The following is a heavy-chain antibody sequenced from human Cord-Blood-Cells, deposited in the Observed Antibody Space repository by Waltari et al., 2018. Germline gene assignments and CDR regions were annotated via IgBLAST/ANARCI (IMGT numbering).Heavy chain of an antibody. J-gene: IGHJ4*02. CDR2: IYHSGSN. Sequence: QVQLQESGPGLVKPSETLSLTCAVSGYSISSGYYWGWIRQPPGKGLEWIGSIYHSGSNYDNPSLKSRVTISVDTSKNQFSLKLSSVTAADTAVYYCAREWFGELYYFDYWGQGTLVTVSS. CDR3: AREWFGELYYFDY. CDR1: GYSISSGYY. V-gene: IGHV4-38-2*02. D-gene: IGHD3-10*01.